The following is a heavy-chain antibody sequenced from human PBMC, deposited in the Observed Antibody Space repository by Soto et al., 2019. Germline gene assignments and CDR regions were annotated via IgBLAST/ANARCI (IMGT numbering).Heavy chain of an antibody. V-gene: IGHV1-3*01. CDR3: AKSVVTAQNWYCDL. CDR2: INGGNGKK. D-gene: IGHD2-21*02. CDR1: GYTFTYYA. Sequence: QVQLVQSGAEVKKPGASVKISCKTSGYTFTYYAIHWVRQAPGQGLEWMGWINGGNGKKKYSEKFQGRVTITRDTSADTDHMELSSLRSEDTAIYYCAKSVVTAQNWYCDLRGRGTLDTVSS. J-gene: IGHJ2*01.